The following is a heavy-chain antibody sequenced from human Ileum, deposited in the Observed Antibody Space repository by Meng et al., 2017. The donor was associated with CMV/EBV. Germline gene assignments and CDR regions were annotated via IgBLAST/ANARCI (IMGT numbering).Heavy chain of an antibody. Sequence: VHLQASGPGQANPTEPLSRTSSASGVSIRSYCWSWIRQPAGKGLEWIGRLTARVNTNYNPSLKIRVTMSLDTSLNQFSLRLNSVTAADTAVYYCARDVIRDDTGSWFDPWGQGTLVTVSS. J-gene: IGHJ5*02. V-gene: IGHV4-4*07. CDR2: LTARVNT. CDR1: GVSIRSYC. D-gene: IGHD3-9*01. CDR3: ARDVIRDDTGSWFDP.